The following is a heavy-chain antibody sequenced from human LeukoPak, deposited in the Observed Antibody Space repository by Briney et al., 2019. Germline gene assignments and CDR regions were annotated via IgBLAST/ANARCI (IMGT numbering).Heavy chain of an antibody. CDR3: AGADPIMGRGVIITFSIDY. J-gene: IGHJ4*02. Sequence: SETLSLTCTVSGGTISSYYWSWIRQPPGKGLEWIGYIYYSGSNNYNPSLKSRVTISAGTSNNHFSLKLSSVPAADTAVYYCAGADPIMGRGVIITFSIDYWGQGTLVTVSS. V-gene: IGHV4-59*01. D-gene: IGHD3-10*01. CDR2: IYYSGSN. CDR1: GGTISSYY.